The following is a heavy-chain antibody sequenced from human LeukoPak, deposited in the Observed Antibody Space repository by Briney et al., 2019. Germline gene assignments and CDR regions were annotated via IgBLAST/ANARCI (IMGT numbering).Heavy chain of an antibody. V-gene: IGHV4-59*01. CDR2: IYYSGST. CDR3: ARWNNGWYGFDY. Sequence: SETLSLTCAVSGGSISSYYWNWIRQSPGKGLEWIGYIYYSGSTNYNPSLKSRVTISVDTSKNQFSLKLSSVTAADTADYYCARWNNGWYGFDYWGQGALVTVSS. CDR1: GGSISSYY. D-gene: IGHD6-19*01. J-gene: IGHJ4*02.